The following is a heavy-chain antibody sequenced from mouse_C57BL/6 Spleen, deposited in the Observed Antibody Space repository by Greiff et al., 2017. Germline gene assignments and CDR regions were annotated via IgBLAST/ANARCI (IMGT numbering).Heavy chain of an antibody. D-gene: IGHD3-1*01. V-gene: IGHV1-82*01. J-gene: IGHJ4*01. CDR1: GYAFSSSW. CDR3: ARSGRGYAMDY. CDR2: IYPGDGDT. Sequence: QVQLQQSGPELVKPGASVKISCKASGYAFSSSWMNWVKQRPGQGLEWIGRIYPGDGDTNYNGKFKGKATLTADKSSSTAYMQLSSLTSEDSAVYCCARSGRGYAMDYWGQGTSGTVAS.